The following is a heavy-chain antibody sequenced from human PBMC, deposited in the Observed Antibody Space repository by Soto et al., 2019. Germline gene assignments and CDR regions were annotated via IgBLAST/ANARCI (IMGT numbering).Heavy chain of an antibody. CDR3: ARVNWNLGYYGMDV. Sequence: SQTLSLTCAISGDSVSSNSAAWNWTRQSPSRGLEWLGRTYHRSKWYNDYAVSVKSRITINPDTSKNQFSLQLNSVTPEDTAVYYCARVNWNLGYYGMDVWGQGTTVTVSS. D-gene: IGHD1-7*01. CDR1: GDSVSSNSAA. V-gene: IGHV6-1*01. J-gene: IGHJ6*02. CDR2: TYHRSKWYN.